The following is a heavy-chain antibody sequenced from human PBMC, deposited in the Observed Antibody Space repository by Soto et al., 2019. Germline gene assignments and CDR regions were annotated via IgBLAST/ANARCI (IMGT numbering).Heavy chain of an antibody. CDR3: ARDWGGRYYDFWSGYYRGVGWFDP. V-gene: IGHV4-31*03. CDR1: GGSISSGGYY. D-gene: IGHD3-3*01. J-gene: IGHJ5*02. CDR2: IYYSGST. Sequence: SETLSLTCTVSGGSISSGGYYWSWIRQHPGKGLEWIGYIYYSGSTYYNPSLKSRVTISVDTSKNQFSLKLSSVTAADTAVYYCARDWGGRYYDFWSGYYRGVGWFDPWGQGTLVTVSS.